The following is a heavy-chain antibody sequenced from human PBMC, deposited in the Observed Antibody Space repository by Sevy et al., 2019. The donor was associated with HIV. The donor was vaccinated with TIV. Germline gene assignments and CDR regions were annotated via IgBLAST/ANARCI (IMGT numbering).Heavy chain of an antibody. CDR2: VYYSGRT. D-gene: IGHD2-21*01. J-gene: IGHJ4*02. Sequence: SETLSLTCTVSGGSISSYSYYWGWIRQPPGKGLEWIGSVYYSGRTYYNPSLGSRVTISVDTSKNQFSLKLCSVTAADTAVYYCARHTSYISGDCWGQGTLVTVSS. CDR1: GGSISSYSYY. V-gene: IGHV4-39*01. CDR3: ARHTSYISGDC.